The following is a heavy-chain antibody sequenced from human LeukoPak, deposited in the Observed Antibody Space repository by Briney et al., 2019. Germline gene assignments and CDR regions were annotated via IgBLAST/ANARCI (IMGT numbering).Heavy chain of an antibody. Sequence: TSGGSLRLSCAASGFTFSSYSMNWVRQAPGKGLEWVSSISSSSSYIYYADSVKGRFTISRDNSKNTLYLQMNSLRAEDTAVYYCAKDLRFVGATWTSRGYFDYWGQGTLVTVSS. V-gene: IGHV3-21*04. J-gene: IGHJ4*02. CDR3: AKDLRFVGATWTSRGYFDY. CDR2: ISSSSSYI. D-gene: IGHD1-26*01. CDR1: GFTFSSYS.